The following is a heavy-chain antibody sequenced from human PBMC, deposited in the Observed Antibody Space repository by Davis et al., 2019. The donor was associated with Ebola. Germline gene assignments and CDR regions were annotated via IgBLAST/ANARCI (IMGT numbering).Heavy chain of an antibody. Sequence: ASVKVSCKTFGYTFSSYGISWVRQAPGQGLEWMGWINGYNGNTNYAQRLQGRVTMTTDTSASTAYMELSSLRSEDTAVYYCARNLSPYYYGMDVWGQGTTVTVSS. CDR3: ARNLSPYYYGMDV. CDR2: INGYNGNT. V-gene: IGHV1-18*01. D-gene: IGHD3-16*02. J-gene: IGHJ6*02. CDR1: GYTFSSYG.